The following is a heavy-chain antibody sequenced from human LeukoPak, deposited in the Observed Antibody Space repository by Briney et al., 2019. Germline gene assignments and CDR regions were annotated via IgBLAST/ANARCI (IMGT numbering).Heavy chain of an antibody. J-gene: IGHJ4*02. D-gene: IGHD3/OR15-3a*01. CDR1: GGSISSSSYY. CDR2: IYYSGST. V-gene: IGHV4-39*01. Sequence: SETLSLTCTVSGGSISSSSYYWGWIRQPPGKGLEWIGSIYYSGSTYYNPSLRSRVTISVDTSKNQFSLKLSSVTAADTAVYYCARHFRLVISHFDYWGQGTLVTVSS. CDR3: ARHFRLVISHFDY.